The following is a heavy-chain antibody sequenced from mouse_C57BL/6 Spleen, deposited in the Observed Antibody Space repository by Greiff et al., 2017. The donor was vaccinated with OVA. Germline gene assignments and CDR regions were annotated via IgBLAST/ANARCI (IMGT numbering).Heavy chain of an antibody. CDR1: GFNIKDDY. J-gene: IGHJ3*01. CDR3: TTPYDYDGGTWFAY. D-gene: IGHD2-4*01. Sequence: EVMLVESGAELVRPGASVKLSCTASGFNIKDDYMHWVKQRPEQGLEWIGWIDPENGDTEYASKFQGKATITADTSSNTAYLQLSSLTSEDTAVYYCTTPYDYDGGTWFAYWGQGTLVTVSA. V-gene: IGHV14-4*01. CDR2: IDPENGDT.